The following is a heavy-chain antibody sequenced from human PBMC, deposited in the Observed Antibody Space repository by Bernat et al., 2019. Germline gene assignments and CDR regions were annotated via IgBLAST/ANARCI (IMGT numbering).Heavy chain of an antibody. Sequence: DVQLVESGGGLVKPGGSLRLSCAASGFSINNYTMNWVRQAPGKGLEWVSSISSSSTFMYYADSVRGRVTISRDNGKNSLWLQMNSLRAEDTAVYSCARDKKIVGPAKAAYYYGMDVWGQGTTVTVSS. D-gene: IGHD1-26*01. CDR1: GFSINNYT. J-gene: IGHJ6*02. CDR2: ISSSSTFM. CDR3: ARDKKIVGPAKAAYYYGMDV. V-gene: IGHV3-21*01.